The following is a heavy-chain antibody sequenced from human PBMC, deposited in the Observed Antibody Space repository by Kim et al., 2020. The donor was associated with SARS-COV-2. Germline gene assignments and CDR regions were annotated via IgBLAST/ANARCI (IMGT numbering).Heavy chain of an antibody. CDR3: AKEGSGHYYGACDT. CDR2: IRYDGGNK. CDR1: GFIFSSYN. V-gene: IGHV3-33*06. J-gene: IGHJ3*02. D-gene: IGHD1-26*01. Sequence: GGSLRLSCVASGFIFSSYNVFWVRQAPGKGLQWVAVIRYDGGNKFYVDSVKGRFTISRDNAKNTLYLQMNSLRAEDTAVYYCAKEGSGHYYGACDTWVQGTSVCVFS.